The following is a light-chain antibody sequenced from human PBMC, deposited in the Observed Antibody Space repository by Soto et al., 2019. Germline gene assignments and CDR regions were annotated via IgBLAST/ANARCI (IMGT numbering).Light chain of an antibody. J-gene: IGKJ1*01. V-gene: IGKV3-20*01. CDR2: GAS. Sequence: EIVMTQSPATLSVSPGERATLSCRASQSVSSNLAWYQQKPGQAPRLLIYGASTRATGIPDRFSGSGSGTDFTLTISRLEPEDFAVYYCQQYGSSPQTFGQGTKVDI. CDR3: QQYGSSPQT. CDR1: QSVSSN.